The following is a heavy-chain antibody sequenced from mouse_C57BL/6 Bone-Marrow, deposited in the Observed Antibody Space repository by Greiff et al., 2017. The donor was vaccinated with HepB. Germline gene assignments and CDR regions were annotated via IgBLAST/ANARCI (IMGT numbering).Heavy chain of an antibody. V-gene: IGHV5-12*01. CDR3: ARHGYYGSSWFAY. Sequence: EVMLVESGGGLVQPGGSLKLSCAASGFTFSDYYMYWVRQTPEKRLEWVAYISNGGGSTYYPDTVKGRFTISRDNAKNTLYLKMSRLKSEDTAMYYCARHGYYGSSWFAYWGQGTLVTVSA. J-gene: IGHJ3*01. D-gene: IGHD1-1*01. CDR1: GFTFSDYY. CDR2: ISNGGGST.